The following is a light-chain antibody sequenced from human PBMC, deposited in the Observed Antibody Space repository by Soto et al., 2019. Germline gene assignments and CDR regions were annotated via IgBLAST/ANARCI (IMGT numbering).Light chain of an antibody. Sequence: DIHLTQSPSTLPASVGDRVTITCRASQSISSWLAWYQQKPGKAPKLLIYKASTLESGVPSRFSGSGSGTEFTLTISSLQPDDFATYYCQHWVDYMWTFGQGTKVEIK. J-gene: IGKJ1*01. CDR1: QSISSW. CDR3: QHWVDYMWT. V-gene: IGKV1-5*03. CDR2: KAS.